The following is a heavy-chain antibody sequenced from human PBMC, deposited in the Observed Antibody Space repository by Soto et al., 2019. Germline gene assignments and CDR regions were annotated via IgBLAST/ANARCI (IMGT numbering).Heavy chain of an antibody. CDR3: ARSSVRGWSY. CDR2: ITHSGST. V-gene: IGHV4-34*01. Sequence: SETLSLTCAVYGGSFRGYYWTWIRQPPGKVLEWIGEITHSGSTNYNPSLKSRATISVDTSKNQFSLNLNSVTAADTAVYYCARSSVRGWSYWGQGTLVTVSS. CDR1: GGSFRGYY. D-gene: IGHD3-10*02. J-gene: IGHJ4*02.